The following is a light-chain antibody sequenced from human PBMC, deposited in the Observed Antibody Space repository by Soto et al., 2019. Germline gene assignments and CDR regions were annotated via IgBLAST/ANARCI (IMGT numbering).Light chain of an antibody. CDR3: QQSYSTPPT. J-gene: IGKJ1*01. Sequence: EIVLTQSPGTLSLSPGDRATLSCRASQSINGNYLHWYQQKPGQAPRLLIFGTSSRATGIPDRFIGGGSGTDFTLTISRLEPEDFATYYCQQSYSTPPTFGQGTKVEIK. CDR1: QSINGNY. V-gene: IGKV3-20*01. CDR2: GTS.